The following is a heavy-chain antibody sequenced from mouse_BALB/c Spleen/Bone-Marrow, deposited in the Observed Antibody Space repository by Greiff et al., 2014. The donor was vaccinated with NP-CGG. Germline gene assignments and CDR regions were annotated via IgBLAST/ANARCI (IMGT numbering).Heavy chain of an antibody. CDR1: GFNIKDTH. V-gene: IGHV14-3*02. CDR3: ASYVYGYYFDY. D-gene: IGHD2-2*01. Sequence: EVQLQQSGAELVKPGASVKLSCTASGFNIKDTHMHWVKQRPEQGLEWIGRIDPANGNTKYDPKFQGKATITADTPSNTAYLQLSSLTPEDTAVYYCASYVYGYYFDYWGQGTTLTVSS. J-gene: IGHJ2*01. CDR2: IDPANGNT.